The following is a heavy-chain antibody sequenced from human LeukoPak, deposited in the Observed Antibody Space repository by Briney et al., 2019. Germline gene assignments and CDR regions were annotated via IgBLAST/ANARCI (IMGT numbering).Heavy chain of an antibody. CDR1: GFTVSSNY. V-gene: IGHV3-66*02. J-gene: IGHJ6*02. Sequence: PGGSLRLSCAASGFTVSSNYMSWVRQAPGKGLEWVSVIYSGGSTYYADPVKGRFTISRDNSKNTLYLQMNSLRAEDTAVYYCARDVVVPAAMVYYYHGMDVWGQGTTVTVSS. D-gene: IGHD2-2*01. CDR2: IYSGGST. CDR3: ARDVVVPAAMVYYYHGMDV.